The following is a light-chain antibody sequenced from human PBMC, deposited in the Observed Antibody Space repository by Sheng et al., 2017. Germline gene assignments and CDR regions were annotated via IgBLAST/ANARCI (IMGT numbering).Light chain of an antibody. Sequence: DIQMTQSPSSLPASVGDRVTITCRASQDISSWLAWYQQKPGRVPRLLIYAASILQSGVPSRFSGSGSGTDFTLSIINLQPEDFATYFCLQANNFPLAFGGGTKVEI. CDR1: QDISSW. V-gene: IGKV1-12*01. CDR3: LQANNFPLA. CDR2: AAS. J-gene: IGKJ4*01.